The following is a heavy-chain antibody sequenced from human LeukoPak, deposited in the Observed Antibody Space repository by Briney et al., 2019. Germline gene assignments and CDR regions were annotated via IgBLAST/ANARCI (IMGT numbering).Heavy chain of an antibody. D-gene: IGHD3-22*01. Sequence: PGGSLRLSCAASGFTFSSYAMSWVRQAPGKGLEWVSAISGSGGSTYYADSVKGRFTISRDNSKNTLYLQMNSLRAEDTAVYYCAKGYYDSSGYTEFDYWGREPWSPSPQ. V-gene: IGHV3-23*01. J-gene: IGHJ4*02. CDR1: GFTFSSYA. CDR3: AKGYYDSSGYTEFDY. CDR2: ISGSGGST.